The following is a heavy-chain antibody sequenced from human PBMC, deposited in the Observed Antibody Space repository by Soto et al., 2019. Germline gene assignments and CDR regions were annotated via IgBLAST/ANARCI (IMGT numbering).Heavy chain of an antibody. D-gene: IGHD6-19*01. CDR2: IDPSDSYT. CDR3: ARRVGQWLPPDY. Sequence: PXESLKISFKGSGYSFTSYWISWVRQMPGKGLEWMGRIDPSDSYTNYSPSFQGHVTISADKSISTAYLQWSSLKASDTAMYYCARRVGQWLPPDYWGQGTLVTVSS. CDR1: GYSFTSYW. V-gene: IGHV5-10-1*01. J-gene: IGHJ4*02.